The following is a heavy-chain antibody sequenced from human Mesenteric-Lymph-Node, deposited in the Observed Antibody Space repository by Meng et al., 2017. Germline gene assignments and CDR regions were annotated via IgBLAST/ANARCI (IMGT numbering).Heavy chain of an antibody. V-gene: IGHV3-23*01. J-gene: IGHJ4*02. Sequence: GGSLRLSCAASGFTFSSYAMSWVRQAPGKGLEWVSAISGSGGSTYYADSVKGRFTISRDNAKNSLYLQMNSLRAEDTAVYYCARFNHDSDGYFDLWGQGTLVTVSS. CDR2: ISGSGGST. D-gene: IGHD3-22*01. CDR3: ARFNHDSDGYFDL. CDR1: GFTFSSYA.